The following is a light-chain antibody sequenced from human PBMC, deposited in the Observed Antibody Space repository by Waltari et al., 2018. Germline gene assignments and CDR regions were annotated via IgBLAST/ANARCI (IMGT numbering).Light chain of an antibody. Sequence: QSEMSQPPSVSGTPGQTVTISCSGRSANVGSNVVNWYQQLPGTAPKLLIYRNDQRPSGVPDRFSGSKSGTSASLAISGLQSEDEVDYYCAAWDDSLNGRWVFGAGTKLTVL. CDR3: AAWDDSLNGRWV. J-gene: IGLJ2*01. CDR2: RND. V-gene: IGLV1-44*01. CDR1: SANVGSNV.